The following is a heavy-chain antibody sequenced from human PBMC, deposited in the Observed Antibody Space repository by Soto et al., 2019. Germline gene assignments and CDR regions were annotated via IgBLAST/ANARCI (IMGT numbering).Heavy chain of an antibody. CDR1: GYTFTGYY. V-gene: IGHV1-2*04. Sequence: ASVKVSCKASGYTFTGYYMHWVRQAPGQGLEWMGWINPNSGGTNYAQKFQGWVTMTRETSISTAYMELSSLRSEDTAVYYCAREGLQSDYYYGMDVWGQGTTVTVSS. D-gene: IGHD4-4*01. CDR2: INPNSGGT. CDR3: AREGLQSDYYYGMDV. J-gene: IGHJ6*02.